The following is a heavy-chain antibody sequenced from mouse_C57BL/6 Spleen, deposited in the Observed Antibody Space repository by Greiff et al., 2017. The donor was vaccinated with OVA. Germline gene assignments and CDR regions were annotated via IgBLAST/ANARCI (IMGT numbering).Heavy chain of an antibody. Sequence: EVQLVESGPGLVKPSQSLSLTCSVTGYSITSGYYWNWIRQFPGNKLEWMGYISYDGSNNYNPSLKNRISITRDTSKNQFFLKLNSVTTEDTATYYCARGDYGSRSFDYWGQGTTLTVSS. V-gene: IGHV3-6*01. CDR3: ARGDYGSRSFDY. D-gene: IGHD1-1*01. CDR2: ISYDGSN. J-gene: IGHJ2*01. CDR1: GYSITSGYY.